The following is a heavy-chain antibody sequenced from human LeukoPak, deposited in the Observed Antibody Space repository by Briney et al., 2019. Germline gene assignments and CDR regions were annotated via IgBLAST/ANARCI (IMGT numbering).Heavy chain of an antibody. D-gene: IGHD6-6*01. J-gene: IGHJ4*02. CDR2: IYPGDSDT. V-gene: IGHV5-51*01. Sequence: GESLKISCKGSGYSFSNFWIAWVRQMPGKGLEWMGIIYPGDSDTRYSPSLQGQVSISVDKSISTAYPQWSSLKASDTAMYYCARQVREGAYSSSNFDYWGQGTLVTVSS. CDR1: GYSFSNFW. CDR3: ARQVREGAYSSSNFDY.